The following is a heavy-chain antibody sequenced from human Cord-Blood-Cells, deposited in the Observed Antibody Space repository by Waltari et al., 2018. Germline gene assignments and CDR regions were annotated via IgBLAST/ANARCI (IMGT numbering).Heavy chain of an antibody. Sequence: QVQLVQSGAEVKKPGASVKVSCRGSGYTFPGYYMPWVRQAPGQGLEWMGWINPNSGGTNYAQKFQGWVTMTRDTSISTAYMELSRLRSDDTAVYYCARDNWEDAFDIWGQGTMVTVSS. D-gene: IGHD7-27*01. J-gene: IGHJ3*02. CDR2: INPNSGGT. CDR1: GYTFPGYY. CDR3: ARDNWEDAFDI. V-gene: IGHV1-2*04.